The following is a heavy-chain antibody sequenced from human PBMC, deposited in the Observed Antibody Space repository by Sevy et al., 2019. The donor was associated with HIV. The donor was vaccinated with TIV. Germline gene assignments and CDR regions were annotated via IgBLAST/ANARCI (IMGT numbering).Heavy chain of an antibody. D-gene: IGHD3-16*01. J-gene: IGHJ4*02. CDR1: GFTFSANW. CDR2: IEGDGSDK. Sequence: GGSLRLSCAASGFTFSANWMNWVRQAPGKGLEWVANIEGDGSDKHYVDSVEGRFTISRDNAKNLLYLQMNSLRVEDTAVYYCAHETFGRFESWGQGTLVTVSS. CDR3: AHETFGRFES. V-gene: IGHV3-7*01.